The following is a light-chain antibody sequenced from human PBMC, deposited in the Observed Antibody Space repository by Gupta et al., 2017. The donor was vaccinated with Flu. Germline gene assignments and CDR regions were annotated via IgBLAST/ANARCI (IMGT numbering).Light chain of an antibody. V-gene: IGKV1-9*01. Sequence: IQLTQYPYFMSASVGDRVTITCRVSQGISSYLAWYQQKPGKAPKLLIYAASTLQSGVPSRFSGSGSGTEFTLTISSLQPEDFATYYCQQLNSYPLTFGGGTKVEIK. CDR3: QQLNSYPLT. J-gene: IGKJ4*01. CDR2: AAS. CDR1: QGISSY.